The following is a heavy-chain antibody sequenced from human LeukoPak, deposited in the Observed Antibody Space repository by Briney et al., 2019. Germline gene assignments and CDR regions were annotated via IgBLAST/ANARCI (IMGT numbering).Heavy chain of an antibody. CDR1: GFTFSEYY. CDR2: ISSSGSTI. V-gene: IGHV3-11*01. J-gene: IGHJ4*02. CDR3: ARFYSGYDIFDC. D-gene: IGHD5-12*01. Sequence: PGGSLRLSCAPSGFTFSEYYMSWIRRAPGKGLEWVSYISSSGSTIYYAASVKGRFTISRDNAKNSLYLQMNSLRAEDTAVYYCARFYSGYDIFDCWGQGSLVTVSS.